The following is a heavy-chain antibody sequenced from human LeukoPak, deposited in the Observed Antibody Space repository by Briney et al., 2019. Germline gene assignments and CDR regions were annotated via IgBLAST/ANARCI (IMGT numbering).Heavy chain of an antibody. CDR1: GFTFSSYA. D-gene: IGHD2-2*01. CDR2: ISYDGSNK. J-gene: IGHJ4*02. Sequence: PGGSLRLSCAASGFTFSSYAMHWVRQAPGKGLEWVAVISYDGSNKYYADSVKGRFTISRDNSKNTLYLQMNSLRAEDTAVYYCARDLLSPWVEVPAAAFDYWGQGTLVTVSS. CDR3: ARDLLSPWVEVPAAAFDY. V-gene: IGHV3-30-3*01.